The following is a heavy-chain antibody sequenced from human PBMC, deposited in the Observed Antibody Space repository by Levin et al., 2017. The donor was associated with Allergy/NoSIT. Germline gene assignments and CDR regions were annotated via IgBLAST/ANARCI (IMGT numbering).Heavy chain of an antibody. CDR1: GFIFNSYS. D-gene: IGHD4-23*01. CDR2: ITSSSTYI. V-gene: IGHV3-21*01. CDR3: ARDIAGGNSLDH. J-gene: IGHJ4*02. Sequence: PGGSLRLSCAASGFIFNSYSMNWVRQAPGKGLEWVSSITSSSTYINYADSVKGRFTISRDNAKNSLYLQMNSLRAEDTAVYYCARDIAGGNSLDHWGQGTLVTVSS.